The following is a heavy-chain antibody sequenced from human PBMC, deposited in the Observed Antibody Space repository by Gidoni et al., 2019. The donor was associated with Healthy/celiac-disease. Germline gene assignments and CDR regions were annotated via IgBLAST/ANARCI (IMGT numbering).Heavy chain of an antibody. CDR1: GGSISRGSYY. V-gene: IGHV4-61*02. J-gene: IGHJ4*02. CDR2: TYTSGST. D-gene: IGHD6-6*01. CDR3: AGHSSSTDY. Sequence: QVQLHESCLGLLQPSHTLSLTCTVSGGSISRGSYYWSWVRQPAGKGLEWIGRTYTSGSTNYNPSLKSRVNKAEDTSKNQITRKLSSVTAADTAVNYCAGHSSSTDYWGQGTLVTVSS.